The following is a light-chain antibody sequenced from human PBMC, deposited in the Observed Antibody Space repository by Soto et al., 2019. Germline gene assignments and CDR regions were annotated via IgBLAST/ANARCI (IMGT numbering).Light chain of an antibody. V-gene: IGLV1-40*01. CDR2: AKG. J-gene: IGLJ2*01. Sequence: QSVLTQPPSVSGAPGQRVTISCTGSSSNIGAGYDVHWYQQLPGTAPKLLIYAKGNRPSGVPDRFSGSKSGTSASLAITGLQAGDEADYYCQSFDSSLSVVFGGGTKLTVL. CDR3: QSFDSSLSVV. CDR1: SSNIGAGYD.